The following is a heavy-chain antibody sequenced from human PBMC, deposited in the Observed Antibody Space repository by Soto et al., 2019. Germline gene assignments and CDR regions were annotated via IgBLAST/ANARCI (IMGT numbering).Heavy chain of an antibody. Sequence: PGGSLRLSCEASGFTFSTYWMHWVRQAPGQGLVWLSRINADGGTTNYADSVRGRFTISRDNAKNTLFLQVNSLRAEDTAVYYCATAGQFRFDNWGQGALVTVSS. D-gene: IGHD2-21*01. CDR1: GFTFSTYW. CDR2: INADGGTT. V-gene: IGHV3-74*01. CDR3: ATAGQFRFDN. J-gene: IGHJ4*02.